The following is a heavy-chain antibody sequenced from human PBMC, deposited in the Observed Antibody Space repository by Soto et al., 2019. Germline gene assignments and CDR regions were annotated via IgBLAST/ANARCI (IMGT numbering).Heavy chain of an antibody. V-gene: IGHV4-59*01. J-gene: IGHJ4*02. CDR2: IYYSGST. Sequence: SETLSLTCTVSGGSISSYYWSWIRQPPGKGLEWTGYIYYSGSTNYNPSLKSRVTISVDTSKNQFSLKLSSVTAADTAVYYCARAETTYYYGSSDYYLAYWGQGALVTVSS. CDR1: GGSISSYY. D-gene: IGHD3-22*01. CDR3: ARAETTYYYGSSDYYLAY.